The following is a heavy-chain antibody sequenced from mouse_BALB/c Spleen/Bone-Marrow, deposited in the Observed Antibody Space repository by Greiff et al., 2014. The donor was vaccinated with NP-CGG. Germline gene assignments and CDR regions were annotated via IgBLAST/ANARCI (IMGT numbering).Heavy chain of an antibody. D-gene: IGHD2-2*01. Sequence: QVQLKQSGAELVRPGASVTLSCKASGYKFTDYEMHWVKQTPVHGLEWIGSIDPETGGTAYKQNFKGKATLTADRSSTTAYMELRSLTSEDSAVYYCTREGIYFGYDIPMDYWGQGTSVTVSS. V-gene: IGHV1-15*01. CDR3: TREGIYFGYDIPMDY. CDR1: GYKFTDYE. J-gene: IGHJ4*01. CDR2: IDPETGGT.